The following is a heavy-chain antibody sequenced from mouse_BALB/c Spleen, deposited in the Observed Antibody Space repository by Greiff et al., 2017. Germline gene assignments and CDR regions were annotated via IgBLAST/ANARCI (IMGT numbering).Heavy chain of an antibody. CDR2: IYPGCGST. Sequence: QVQLQQPGAELVKPGTSVKLSCKASGYNFTSYWINWVKLRPGQGLEWIGDIYPGCGSTNYNEKFKSKATLTVDTSSSTAYMQLSSLASEDSALYYCARWGTTLDWYFDVWGAGTTVTVSS. D-gene: IGHD1-1*01. J-gene: IGHJ1*01. CDR3: ARWGTTLDWYFDV. CDR1: GYNFTSYW. V-gene: IGHV1-55*01.